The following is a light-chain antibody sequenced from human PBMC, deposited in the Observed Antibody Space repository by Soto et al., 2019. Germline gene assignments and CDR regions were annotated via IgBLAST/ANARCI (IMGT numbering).Light chain of an antibody. CDR1: QSISNL. J-gene: IGKJ1*01. Sequence: DIQMTQSPSTLSASVGDRVTITCRASQSISNLLVWYQQRPGKAPKVLIYKASNLESGVPSRFSGSGSGTEFTRTISSLQPDDFATYYCQEYETFYWTFGQGTKVEIK. CDR2: KAS. V-gene: IGKV1-5*03. CDR3: QEYETFYWT.